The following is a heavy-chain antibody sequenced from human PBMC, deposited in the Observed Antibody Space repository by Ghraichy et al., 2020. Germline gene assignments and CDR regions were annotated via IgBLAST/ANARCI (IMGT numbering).Heavy chain of an antibody. V-gene: IGHV4-59*08. J-gene: IGHJ4*02. CDR2: IYYSGSN. Sequence: SETLSLTCTVSGGSISSYYWSWIRQPPGKGLEWIGYIYYSGSNNYNPSLKSRVTISVDTSKNQFSLKLSSVTAADTAVYYCARRHYYDSSGYYYDWGQGTLVTVSS. D-gene: IGHD3-22*01. CDR3: ARRHYYDSSGYYYD. CDR1: GGSISSYY.